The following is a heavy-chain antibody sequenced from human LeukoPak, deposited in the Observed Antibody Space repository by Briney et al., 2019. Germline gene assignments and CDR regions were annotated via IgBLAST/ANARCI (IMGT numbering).Heavy chain of an antibody. D-gene: IGHD6-19*01. CDR2: IIPIFGTA. J-gene: IGHJ4*02. CDR3: ARGLYSSGWYHY. CDR1: GGTFSSYA. V-gene: IGHV1-69*01. Sequence: SVKVSCKASGGTFSSYAISWVRQAPGQGLEWMGGIIPIFGTANYAQKFQGRVTVTADESTSTAYMELSSLRSEDTAVYYCARGLYSSGWYHYWGQGTLVTVSS.